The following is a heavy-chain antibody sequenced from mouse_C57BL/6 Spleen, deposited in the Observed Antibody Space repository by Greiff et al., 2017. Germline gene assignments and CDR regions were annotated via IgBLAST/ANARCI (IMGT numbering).Heavy chain of an antibody. J-gene: IGHJ3*01. V-gene: IGHV2-2*01. CDR1: GFSLTSYG. CDR2: IWSGGST. CDR3: ASSDYDPFAY. Sequence: QVQLQQSGPGLVQPSQSLSITCTVSGFSLTSYGVHWVRQSPGKGLEWLGVIWSGGSTDYNAAFISRLSISKDNSKSQVFFKMNSLQADDTAIYYCASSDYDPFAYWGQGTLVTVSA. D-gene: IGHD2-4*01.